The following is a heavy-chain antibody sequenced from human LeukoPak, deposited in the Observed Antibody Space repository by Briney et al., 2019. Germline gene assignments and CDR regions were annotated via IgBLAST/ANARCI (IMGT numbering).Heavy chain of an antibody. Sequence: GGSLRLSCAASGFTFSIYWMHWVRQAPGKGLVWVSRINSDGSSTSYADSVKGRFTISRDNAKNTLYLQMNSLRAEDTAVYYCARDPAAENWFDPWGQGTLVTVSS. J-gene: IGHJ5*02. CDR3: ARDPAAENWFDP. CDR1: GFTFSIYW. D-gene: IGHD6-13*01. CDR2: INSDGSST. V-gene: IGHV3-74*01.